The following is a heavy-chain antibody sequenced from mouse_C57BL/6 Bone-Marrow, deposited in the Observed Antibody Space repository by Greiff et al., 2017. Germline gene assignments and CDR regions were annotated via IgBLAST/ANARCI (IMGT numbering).Heavy chain of an antibody. CDR2: IDPSDSYT. Sequence: QVQLQQPGAELVMPGASVKLSCKASGYTFTSYWMHWVKQRPGQGLEWIGEIDPSDSYTNYNQKFKVKSTLTVDKSSSTAYMQLSSLTSEDSAVYYCASYSGAMDYWGPGTSVTVSS. J-gene: IGHJ4*01. CDR1: GYTFTSYW. V-gene: IGHV1-69*01. CDR3: ASYSGAMDY. D-gene: IGHD2-10*01.